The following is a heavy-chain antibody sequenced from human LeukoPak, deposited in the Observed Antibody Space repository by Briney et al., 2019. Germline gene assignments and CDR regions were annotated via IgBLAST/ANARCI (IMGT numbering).Heavy chain of an antibody. D-gene: IGHD6-19*01. CDR1: GFTFSSYG. Sequence: GGSLRLSCAASGFTFSSYGMHWVRQAPGKGLEWVAVIWYDGSNKYYADSVKGRFTISRDNSKNTLYLQMNSLRAEDTAVYYCAKDQSSGWPKYYFHYWGQGTLVTVSS. CDR2: IWYDGSNK. CDR3: AKDQSSGWPKYYFHY. J-gene: IGHJ4*02. V-gene: IGHV3-33*06.